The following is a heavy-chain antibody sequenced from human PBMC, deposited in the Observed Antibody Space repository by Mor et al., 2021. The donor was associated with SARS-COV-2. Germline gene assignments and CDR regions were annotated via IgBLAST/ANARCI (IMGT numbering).Heavy chain of an antibody. CDR2: NT. Sequence: NTGYAQKFQGRVTMTRNTSISTAYMELSSLRSEDMAVYYCARIAAAGNWGQGTLVTVSS. CDR3: ARIAAAGN. V-gene: IGHV1-8*01. J-gene: IGHJ4*02. D-gene: IGHD6-13*01.